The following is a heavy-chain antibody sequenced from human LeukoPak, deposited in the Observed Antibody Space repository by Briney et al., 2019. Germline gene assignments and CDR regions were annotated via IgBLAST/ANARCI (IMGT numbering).Heavy chain of an antibody. CDR2: IYTSGST. J-gene: IGHJ4*02. CDR1: GGSISSYY. CDR3: AREGILEWLLGFDY. Sequence: SETLSLTCTVSGGSISSYYWSWIRQPAGKGLEWIGRIYTSGSTNYNPSLKSRVTMSVDTSKNQFSLKLSSVTAADTAVYYCAREGILEWLLGFDYWGQGTLATVSS. D-gene: IGHD3-3*01. V-gene: IGHV4-4*07.